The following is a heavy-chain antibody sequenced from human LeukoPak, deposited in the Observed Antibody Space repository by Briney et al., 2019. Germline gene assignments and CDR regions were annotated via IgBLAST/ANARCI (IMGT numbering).Heavy chain of an antibody. CDR3: ARHYSGWYLALFDY. Sequence: PSETLSLTCTVSGYSISSGYYWSWIRQPPGKGLEWIGEINHSGSTNYNPSLKSRVTISVDTSKNQFSLKLSSVTAADTAVYYCARHYSGWYLALFDYWGQGTLVTVSS. CDR2: INHSGST. D-gene: IGHD6-19*01. V-gene: IGHV4-38-2*02. CDR1: GYSISSGYY. J-gene: IGHJ4*02.